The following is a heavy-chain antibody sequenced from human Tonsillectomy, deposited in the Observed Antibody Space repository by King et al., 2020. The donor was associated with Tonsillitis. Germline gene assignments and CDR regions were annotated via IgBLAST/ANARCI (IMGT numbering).Heavy chain of an antibody. CDR1: GFTFSSYA. CDR3: ARGPICSSTSCYTRYYYYYMDV. J-gene: IGHJ6*03. Sequence: VQLVESGGGVVQPGRSLRLSCAASGFTFSSYAMHWVRQAPGKGLEWVAVISYDGSNKYYADSVKGRFTISRDNSKNTLYLQMNSLRAEDTAVYYCARGPICSSTSCYTRYYYYYMDVWGKGTTVTVSS. CDR2: ISYDGSNK. V-gene: IGHV3-30-3*01. D-gene: IGHD2-2*02.